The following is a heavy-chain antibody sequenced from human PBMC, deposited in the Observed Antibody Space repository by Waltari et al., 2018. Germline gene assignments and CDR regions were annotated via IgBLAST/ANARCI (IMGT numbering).Heavy chain of an antibody. CDR2: IYYSGST. V-gene: IGHV4-39*01. CDR3: ARFSLAAGGLFDY. D-gene: IGHD6-13*01. Sequence: QLQLQESGPGLVKPSETLSLTCTVSGGSISSSSYYWGWIRQPPGKGLEWIGSIYYSGSTYYNPSLKSRVTISVDTSKNQFSLKLSSVTAADTAVYYRARFSLAAGGLFDYWGQGTLVTVSS. J-gene: IGHJ4*02. CDR1: GGSISSSSYY.